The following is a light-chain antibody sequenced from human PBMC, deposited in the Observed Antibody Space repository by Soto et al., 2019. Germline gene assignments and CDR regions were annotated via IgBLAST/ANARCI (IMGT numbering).Light chain of an antibody. J-gene: IGLJ1*01. Sequence: QSALTQPPSVSGSPGQSVTICCTGTSSDVGYYNRVSWYQQPPGSAPKLLIYEVSNRPSGVPDRFSGSKSGNTASLTISGLQAEDEADYYYSLYPSSTFYVFGTGTKLTVL. CDR2: EVS. CDR3: SLYPSSTFYV. V-gene: IGLV2-18*01. CDR1: SSDVGYYNR.